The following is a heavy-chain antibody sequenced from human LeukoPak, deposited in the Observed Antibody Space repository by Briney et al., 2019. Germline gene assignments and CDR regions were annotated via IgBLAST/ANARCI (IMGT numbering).Heavy chain of an antibody. J-gene: IGHJ4*02. CDR3: ARDRRSAAGTKDYYFDY. D-gene: IGHD6-13*01. CDR2: INPNSGGT. CDR1: GYTVTSYY. Sequence: ASVKVSCKASGYTVTSYYMHWVRQAPGQGLEWMGRINPNSGGTNYAQKFQGRVTMTRDTSISTAYMELSRLRSDDTAVYYCARDRRSAAGTKDYYFDYWGQGTLVTVSS. V-gene: IGHV1-2*06.